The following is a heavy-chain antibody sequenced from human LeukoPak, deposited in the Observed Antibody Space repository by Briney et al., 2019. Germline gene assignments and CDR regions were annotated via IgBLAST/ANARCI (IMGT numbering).Heavy chain of an antibody. CDR2: IYYSGGT. D-gene: IGHD2-2*01. Sequence: SETLSLTCTVSGGSISGSISSSTYYWGWIRQPPGKGLEWIGNIYYSGGTYYNPSLKSRVTISVDTSKNQFSLKLNSVTAADTAVYYCARTHGIVAAADWFDPWGQGTLVTVSS. J-gene: IGHJ5*02. V-gene: IGHV4-39*01. CDR1: GGSISGSISSSTYY. CDR3: ARTHGIVAAADWFDP.